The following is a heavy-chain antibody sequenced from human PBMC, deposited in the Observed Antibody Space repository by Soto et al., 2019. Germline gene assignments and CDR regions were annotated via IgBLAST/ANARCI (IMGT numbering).Heavy chain of an antibody. V-gene: IGHV3-23*01. CDR3: AKDRRAGGNSAFYFDF. D-gene: IGHD3-16*01. J-gene: IGHJ4*02. CDR2: ISATGGGT. CDR1: GCTFGDYY. Sequence: GGSLRLSCAASGCTFGDYYRSWIRQAPGKGLEWVSLISATGGGTYYADSVKGRFTISRDHSHNTLYLQVRSLTAEDTAVYYCAKDRRAGGNSAFYFDFWGQGAQVTVSS.